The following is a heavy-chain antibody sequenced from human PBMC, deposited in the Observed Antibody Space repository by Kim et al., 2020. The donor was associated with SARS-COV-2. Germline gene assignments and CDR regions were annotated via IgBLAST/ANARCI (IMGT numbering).Heavy chain of an antibody. CDR3: ARDAYFDY. V-gene: IGHV7-4-1*02. CDR2: TGNP. J-gene: IGHJ4*02. Sequence: TGNPTYAQGFTGRFVFSLDTSVSTAYLQISSLKAEDTAVYYCARDAYFDYWGQGTLVTVSS.